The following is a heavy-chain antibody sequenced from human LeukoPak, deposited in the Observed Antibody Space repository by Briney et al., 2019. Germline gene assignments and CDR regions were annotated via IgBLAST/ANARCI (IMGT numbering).Heavy chain of an antibody. Sequence: SETLSLTCSVSGYSFTSGHYWGWIRQPPGKGLEWIANIYHTGSAHYNPSLKSRVTISVDTSKNQFSLKLSSVTAADTAVYYCARYCTSTTCILRGFDYWGQGTLVTVPS. V-gene: IGHV4-38-2*01. J-gene: IGHJ4*02. CDR1: GYSFTSGHY. CDR2: IYHTGSA. D-gene: IGHD2-2*01. CDR3: ARYCTSTTCILRGFDY.